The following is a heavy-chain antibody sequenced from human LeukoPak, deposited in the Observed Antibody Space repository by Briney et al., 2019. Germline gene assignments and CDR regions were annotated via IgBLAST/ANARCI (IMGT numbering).Heavy chain of an antibody. J-gene: IGHJ4*02. CDR3: AKLAVAGTFDY. D-gene: IGHD6-19*01. CDR1: GFTFDDYA. Sequence: PGRSLRLSCAASGFTFDDYAMHWVRQAPGKGLEWVSGISWNSDSIGYADSVKGRFTISRDHAKNSLYLQMNSLRAEDTALYYCAKLAVAGTFDYWGQGTLATVSS. V-gene: IGHV3-9*01. CDR2: ISWNSDSI.